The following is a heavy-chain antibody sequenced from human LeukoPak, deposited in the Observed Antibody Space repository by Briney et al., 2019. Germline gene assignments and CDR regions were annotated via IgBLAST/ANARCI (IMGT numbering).Heavy chain of an antibody. CDR3: AKDQNLFRGGTAQGDYGMDV. CDR2: ISWNSGSI. V-gene: IGHV3-9*01. D-gene: IGHD4-23*01. Sequence: GGSLRLSCAASGFTFDDYAMRWVRQAPGKGLEWVSGISWNSGSIGYADSVKGRFTISRDNAKNSLYLQMNSLRAEDTALYYCAKDQNLFRGGTAQGDYGMDVWGQGTTVTVSS. J-gene: IGHJ6*02. CDR1: GFTFDDYA.